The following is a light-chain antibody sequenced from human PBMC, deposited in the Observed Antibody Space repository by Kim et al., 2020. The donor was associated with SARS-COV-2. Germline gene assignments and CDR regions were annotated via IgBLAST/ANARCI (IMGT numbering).Light chain of an antibody. CDR3: AAWDDSLGGAV. Sequence: QSVLTQPPSASGTPGQRVTISCSGSSSNIGSNIVNWYQHLPGTAPKLVLYSSNQRPSGVPDRFSGSRSGTSASLAISGLQSEDEADYICAAWDDSLGGAVFGGGTQLTVL. CDR1: SSNIGSNI. J-gene: IGLJ2*01. V-gene: IGLV1-44*01. CDR2: SSN.